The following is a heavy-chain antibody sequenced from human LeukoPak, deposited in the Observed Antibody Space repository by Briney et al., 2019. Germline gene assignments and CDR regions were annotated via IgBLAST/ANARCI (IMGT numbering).Heavy chain of an antibody. CDR3: ATDTTYQLLLDY. D-gene: IGHD2-2*01. J-gene: IGHJ4*02. V-gene: IGHV1-24*01. CDR1: GYTLTELS. Sequence: ASVKVSCKVSGYTLTELSMHWVRQAPGKGLEWMGGFDPEDGETIYAQKFQGRVTMTEDTSTDTAYMELGSLRSEDTAVYYCATDTTYQLLLDYWGQGTLVTVS. CDR2: FDPEDGET.